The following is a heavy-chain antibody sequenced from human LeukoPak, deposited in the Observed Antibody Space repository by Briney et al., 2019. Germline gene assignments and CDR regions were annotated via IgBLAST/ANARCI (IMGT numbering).Heavy chain of an antibody. CDR3: ARRGVAGYSYGYDLDY. Sequence: ASVKVSCKASGGTFSSYAISWVRQAPGQGLEWMGGIIPIFGTPNYAQKFQGRVTITADTSTSTAYMELSSLRSDDTAVYYCARRGVAGYSYGYDLDYWGQGTLVTVSS. CDR2: IIPIFGTP. J-gene: IGHJ4*02. V-gene: IGHV1-69*06. CDR1: GGTFSSYA. D-gene: IGHD5-18*01.